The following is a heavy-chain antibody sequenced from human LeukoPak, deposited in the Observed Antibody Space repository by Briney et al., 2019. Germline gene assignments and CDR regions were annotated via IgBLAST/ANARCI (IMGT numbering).Heavy chain of an antibody. V-gene: IGHV4-30-2*01. CDR3: ARDRAGLGLLDF. CDR1: GGPISSGGYS. D-gene: IGHD1-26*01. CDR2: IFQSGSP. Sequence: SRTLSLTCAVSGGPISSGGYSWTWIGQPPGKGLEWIGYIFQSGSPSYNPSLRSRVTISVDTSRNHFSLELISVTAADTAMYYCARDRAGLGLLDFWGQGTMVTVSS. J-gene: IGHJ3*01.